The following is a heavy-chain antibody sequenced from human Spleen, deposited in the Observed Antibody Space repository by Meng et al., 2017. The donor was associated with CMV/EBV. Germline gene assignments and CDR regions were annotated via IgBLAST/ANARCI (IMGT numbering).Heavy chain of an antibody. CDR3: TTMVYTSHFDY. D-gene: IGHD2-8*01. J-gene: IGHJ4*02. V-gene: IGHV3-49*04. Sequence: GESLKISCTASGFTFGDYTISWVRQAPGKGLEWVGFIRSKVYGETTKYAASVKGRSTISRDDSKSIAYLQMNSLKTEDTAVYYCTTMVYTSHFDYWGQGTLVTVSS. CDR2: IRSKVYGETT. CDR1: GFTFGDYT.